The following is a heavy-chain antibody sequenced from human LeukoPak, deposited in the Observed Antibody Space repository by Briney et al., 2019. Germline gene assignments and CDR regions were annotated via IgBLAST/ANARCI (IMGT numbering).Heavy chain of an antibody. CDR3: ARALTTLHYYYYYGMDV. D-gene: IGHD4-17*01. Sequence: TSGTLSLTCAVSGGSISSSNWWSWVRQPPGKGLEWIGEIYHSGSTNYNPSLKSRVTISVDKSKNQFSLKLSSVTAADTAVYYCARALTTLHYYYYYGMDVWGQGTTVTVSS. CDR2: IYHSGST. V-gene: IGHV4-4*02. J-gene: IGHJ6*02. CDR1: GGSISSSNW.